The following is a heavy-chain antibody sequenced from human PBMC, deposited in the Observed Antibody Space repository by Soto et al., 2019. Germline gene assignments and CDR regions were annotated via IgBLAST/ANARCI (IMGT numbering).Heavy chain of an antibody. Sequence: EVQLLESGGGLIQPGGSLRLSCAASGFSFSTYAMSWVRQAPGKGLEWVSTIIARGDIIYYADSVKGRFTISRDTSRNTLYLQMKSRRAEDTAIYYCAQDRGDGAYWGRGTLFTVSS. J-gene: IGHJ4*02. CDR2: IIARGDII. V-gene: IGHV3-23*01. D-gene: IGHD3-10*01. CDR1: GFSFSTYA. CDR3: AQDRGDGAY.